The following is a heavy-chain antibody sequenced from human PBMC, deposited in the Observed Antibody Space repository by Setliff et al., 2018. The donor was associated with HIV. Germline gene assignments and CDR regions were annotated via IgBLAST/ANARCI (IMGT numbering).Heavy chain of an antibody. CDR1: GYTFTDRF. D-gene: IGHD3-16*01. CDR3: AAGPFNWGQYF. Sequence: GASVKVSCKASGYTFTDRFITWFQQAPGKGLEWMGRRYPRGDGTIYAERFRGRLTFTADTSTHTGYMQLDNLKSEDTAMYFCAAGPFNWGQYFWGHGTLVTVSS. V-gene: IGHV1-69-2*01. CDR2: RYPRGDGT. J-gene: IGHJ4*01.